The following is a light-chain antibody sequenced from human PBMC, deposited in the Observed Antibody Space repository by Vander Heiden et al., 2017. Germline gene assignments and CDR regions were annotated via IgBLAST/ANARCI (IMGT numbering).Light chain of an antibody. CDR1: QSVGNF. CDR3: QQRSDWLS. CDR2: DAS. Sequence: EIVLTQSPAALSLSPGEGATLSCRASQSVGNFLAWYQQKPGLAPRLLIYDASNRATGIPARFSGSGSGTDFTFTISRLEPEDFAVYYCQQRSDWLSFGGGTRVEIK. V-gene: IGKV3-11*01. J-gene: IGKJ4*01.